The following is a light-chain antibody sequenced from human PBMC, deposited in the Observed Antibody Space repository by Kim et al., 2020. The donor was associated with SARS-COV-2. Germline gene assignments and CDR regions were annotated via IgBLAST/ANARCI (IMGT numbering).Light chain of an antibody. Sequence: EIVLTQSPGTLSLSPGERASLSCRASQSVSRNFLAWYQQKPGQAPRLLIYGVSNRATGIPDRFSGSGSGTDFTLTISRLEPEDFAVYYCQQYDSSLYTFGQGTKLEI. V-gene: IGKV3-20*01. CDR1: QSVSRNF. CDR3: QQYDSSLYT. CDR2: GVS. J-gene: IGKJ2*01.